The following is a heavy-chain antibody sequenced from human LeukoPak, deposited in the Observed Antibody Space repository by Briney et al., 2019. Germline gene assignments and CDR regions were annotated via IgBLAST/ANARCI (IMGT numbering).Heavy chain of an antibody. D-gene: IGHD3-22*01. Sequence: SETLSLTCTVSGGSISSYYWSWIRQPAGKGLEWIERIYTSGSTNYNPSLKSRVTMSVDTSKNQFSPKLSSVTAADTAVYYCARDRSYYDSSGYYYFDYWGQGTLVTVSS. V-gene: IGHV4-4*07. CDR1: GGSISSYY. CDR3: ARDRSYYDSSGYYYFDY. CDR2: IYTSGST. J-gene: IGHJ4*02.